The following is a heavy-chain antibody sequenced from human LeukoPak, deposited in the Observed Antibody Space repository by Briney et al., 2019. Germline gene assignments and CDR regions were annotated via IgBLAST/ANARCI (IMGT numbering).Heavy chain of an antibody. V-gene: IGHV3-74*01. CDR2: ICPDGTVT. CDR1: GFTFSTYC. CDR3: VRDFRSADY. J-gene: IGHJ4*02. Sequence: GGSLRLSCAASGFTFSTYCMHWVRQAPGKGPMWVSRICPDGTVTNYADSVKARFIISRDNARNTVYLQMNSLRVEDTAVYYCVRDFRSADYWGQGTPVTVSS.